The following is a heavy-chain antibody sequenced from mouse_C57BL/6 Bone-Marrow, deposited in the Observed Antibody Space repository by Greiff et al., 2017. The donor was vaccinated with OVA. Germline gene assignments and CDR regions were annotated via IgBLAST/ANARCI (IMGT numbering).Heavy chain of an antibody. CDR1: GYTFTDYE. J-gene: IGHJ4*01. Sequence: QVQLQQSGAELVRPGASVTLSCKASGYTFTDYEMHWVKQTPVHGLEWIGAIDPETGGTAYNQKFKGKAILPADKSSSTAYMELRSRTSEDSAVYYSTRGYSNYYAMDYWGQGTSVTVSS. V-gene: IGHV1-15*01. CDR3: TRGYSNYYAMDY. CDR2: IDPETGGT. D-gene: IGHD2-5*01.